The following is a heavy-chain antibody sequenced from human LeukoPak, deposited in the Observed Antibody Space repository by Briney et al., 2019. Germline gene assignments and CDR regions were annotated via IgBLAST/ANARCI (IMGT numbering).Heavy chain of an antibody. CDR1: GGSVSSSSYY. CDR3: ARAISVIITSGYYFDY. V-gene: IGHV4-39*07. CDR2: IYYSGST. Sequence: PSETLSLTCTVSGGSVSSSSYYWGWIRQPPGKGLEWIGSIYYSGSTYYNPSLKSRVTISVDTSKNQFSLKLSSVTVADTAVYYCARAISVIITSGYYFDYWGQGTLVTVSS. D-gene: IGHD3-9*01. J-gene: IGHJ4*02.